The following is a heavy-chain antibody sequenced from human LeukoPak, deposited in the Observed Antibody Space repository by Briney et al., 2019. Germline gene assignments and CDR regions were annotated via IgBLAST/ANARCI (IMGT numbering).Heavy chain of an antibody. CDR3: ARASYSSSWFFDY. D-gene: IGHD6-13*01. J-gene: IGHJ4*02. V-gene: IGHV4-59*01. CDR2: IYYTGST. CDR1: GGSISTYY. Sequence: SETLSLTCTLSGGSISTYYWSWVRQPPGKGLEWIGYIYYTGSTDYNPSLKSRVTMSVDTSKNQFSLKLSSVTAADTAVYYCARASYSSSWFFDYWGQGTLVTVSS.